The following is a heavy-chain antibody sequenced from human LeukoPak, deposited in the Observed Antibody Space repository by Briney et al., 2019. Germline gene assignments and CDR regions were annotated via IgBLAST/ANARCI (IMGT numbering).Heavy chain of an antibody. Sequence: GGSLRLSCAASGFTFSSYGMHWVRQAPGKGLEWVSAISGGGRSTFYADSVKGRFTISRDNYKNTLYLQMNSLRAEDTALYYCAKGVYSGTYYSDYWGQGTLVTVSS. CDR3: AKGVYSGTYYSDY. J-gene: IGHJ4*02. V-gene: IGHV3-23*01. CDR2: ISGGGRST. D-gene: IGHD1-26*01. CDR1: GFTFSSYG.